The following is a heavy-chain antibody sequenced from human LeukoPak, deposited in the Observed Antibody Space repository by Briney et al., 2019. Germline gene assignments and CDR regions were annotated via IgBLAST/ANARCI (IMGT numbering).Heavy chain of an antibody. Sequence: SETLSLTCAVYGGSFSGYYWSWIRQPPGKGLEWIGEINHSGSTNYNPSLKGRVTISVDTSKNQFSLKLSSVTAADTAVYYCASAIVATISVDYWGQGTLVTVSS. CDR2: INHSGST. J-gene: IGHJ4*02. CDR3: ASAIVATISVDY. CDR1: GGSFSGYY. V-gene: IGHV4-34*01. D-gene: IGHD5-12*01.